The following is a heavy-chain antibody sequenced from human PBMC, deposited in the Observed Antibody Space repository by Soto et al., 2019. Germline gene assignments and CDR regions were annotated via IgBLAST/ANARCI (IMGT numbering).Heavy chain of an antibody. D-gene: IGHD2-21*02. CDR2: ISGSSNTI. CDR3: VRGTGVMTAFAYFDY. CDR1: GFTIKTFV. Sequence: EVQLVESGGGLVQPGGSLRLSCAASGFTIKTFVMNWVRQAPGKGLEWVSYISGSSNTINFADSVRGRFTISRDNAKNSMYLQMNSLRDEDTALYYCVRGTGVMTAFAYFDYWGQGTLVTVSS. V-gene: IGHV3-48*02. J-gene: IGHJ4*02.